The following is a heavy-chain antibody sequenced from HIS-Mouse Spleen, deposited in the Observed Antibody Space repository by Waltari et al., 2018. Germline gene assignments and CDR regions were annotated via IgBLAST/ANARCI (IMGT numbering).Heavy chain of an antibody. CDR1: GGPFSGYY. CDR2: INHSGST. V-gene: IGHV4-34*01. D-gene: IGHD4-4*01. Sequence: QVQLQQWGAGLLKPSETLSLTCAVYGGPFSGYYWSWIRQPPGKGLEWIGEINHSGSTNYNPSLKGRVTISVDTSKNQFSLKLSSVTAADTAVYYCARDYSSYLYYFDYWGQGTLVTVSS. J-gene: IGHJ4*02. CDR3: ARDYSSYLYYFDY.